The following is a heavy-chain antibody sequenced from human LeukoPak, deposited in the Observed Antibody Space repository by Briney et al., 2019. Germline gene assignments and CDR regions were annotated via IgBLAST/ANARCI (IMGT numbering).Heavy chain of an antibody. Sequence: AGGSLRLSCAGSGFTFTNSILSWVRQAPGKGLEWLSTFSGNDGYTYYADSVKGRFTISRDNSKNTVYLQMNSLRAEDTANYYCAKQSTGYYFDSWGQGTLVTVSS. CDR2: FSGNDGYT. D-gene: IGHD2-2*01. CDR3: AKQSTGYYFDS. CDR1: GFTFTNSI. V-gene: IGHV3-23*01. J-gene: IGHJ4*02.